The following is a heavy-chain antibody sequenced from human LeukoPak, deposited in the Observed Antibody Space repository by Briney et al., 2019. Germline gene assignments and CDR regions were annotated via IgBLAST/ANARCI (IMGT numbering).Heavy chain of an antibody. CDR2: IYTSGST. CDR3: ARDLLYDSSGYYYWYFDL. D-gene: IGHD3-22*01. J-gene: IGHJ2*01. V-gene: IGHV4-61*02. Sequence: SETLSLTCTVSGGSISSGSYYWSWIRQPAGKGLEWIGRIYTSGSTYYNPSLKSRVTISVDTSKNQFSLKLSSVTAADTAVYYCARDLLYDSSGYYYWYFDLWGRGTLVTVSS. CDR1: GGSISSGSYY.